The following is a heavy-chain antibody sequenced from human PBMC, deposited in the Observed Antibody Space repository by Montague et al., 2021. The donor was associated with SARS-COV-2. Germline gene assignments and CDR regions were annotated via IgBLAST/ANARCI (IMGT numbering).Heavy chain of an antibody. J-gene: IGHJ5*02. CDR1: GGSVSSSGYY. V-gene: IGHV4-39*01. CDR2: IYFSGSS. Sequence: SETLSLTCTVSGGSVSSSGYYWGWIRQPPGQGLEWIGSIYFSGSSYYNPSLKSRVSISVDASKNQFSLRLSSVTSADTAVYYCARHRRGGFVVAVPNWFDPWGQGTLVTVSS. CDR3: ARHRRGGFVVAVPNWFDP. D-gene: IGHD2-15*01.